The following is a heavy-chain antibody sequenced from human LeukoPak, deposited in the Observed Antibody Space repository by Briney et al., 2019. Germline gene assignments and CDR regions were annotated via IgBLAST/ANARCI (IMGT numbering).Heavy chain of an antibody. CDR1: GGSISSNTYY. D-gene: IGHD3-10*01. Sequence: PSETLSLTCTVSGGSISSNTYYWGWIRQPPGKGLEWIGSIYYSGSTYYNPSLKSRVTISVDTSKNQFSLNLSSVTAADTAVYYCARGDITMVRGVRDNWFDPWGQGTLVTVSS. V-gene: IGHV4-39*01. J-gene: IGHJ5*02. CDR3: ARGDITMVRGVRDNWFDP. CDR2: IYYSGST.